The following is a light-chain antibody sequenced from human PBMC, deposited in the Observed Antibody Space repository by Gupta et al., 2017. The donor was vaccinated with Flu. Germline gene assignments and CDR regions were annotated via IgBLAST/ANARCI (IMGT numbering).Light chain of an antibody. CDR1: SSDVAAYDF. Sequence: QPALPQPASMSGSPGQSLTISCTGTSSDVAAYDFVSCYQQHTGKAPKLIIYEVSYRPSGVSNRFSGSKSGKTATLTISGLQAEDEDDYYCSSYTTSATRVFGGGTTLTVL. J-gene: IGLJ3*02. V-gene: IGLV2-14*01. CDR3: SSYTTSATRV. CDR2: EVS.